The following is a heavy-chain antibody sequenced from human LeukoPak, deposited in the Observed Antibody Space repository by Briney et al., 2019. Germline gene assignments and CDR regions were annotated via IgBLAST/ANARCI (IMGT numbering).Heavy chain of an antibody. CDR2: LYSDGTP. D-gene: IGHD3-10*01. J-gene: IGHJ4*02. Sequence: PGGSLRISCAASGFAVSSNYMSWVRQAPGKGLEWVSILYSDGTPYYADSVKGRFTISRDNSKNSLCLRMNSLRAEDTAVYYCARLVRGIKADCWGQGTLVTVSS. CDR3: ARLVRGIKADC. V-gene: IGHV3-66*01. CDR1: GFAVSSNY.